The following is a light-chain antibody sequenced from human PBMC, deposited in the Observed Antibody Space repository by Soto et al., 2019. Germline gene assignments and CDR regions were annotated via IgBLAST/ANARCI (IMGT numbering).Light chain of an antibody. CDR3: QQYENLEYT. CDR1: HGLEHY. CDR2: DAS. V-gene: IGKV1-33*01. J-gene: IGKJ5*01. Sequence: DIQMTQSPSSLSSSVGDAVTITCQASHGLEHYLKWYQKKAGKAPKLLIYDASILETGVPSKFYGCVHGTEFTFTITSLQPGDFATYYCQQYENLEYTFGQGTRLEIK.